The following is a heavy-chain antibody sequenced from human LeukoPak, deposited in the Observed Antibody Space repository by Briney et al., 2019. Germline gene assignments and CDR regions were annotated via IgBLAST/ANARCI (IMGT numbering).Heavy chain of an antibody. CDR2: FDPEDGET. D-gene: IGHD2-2*01. CDR3: ARGTPEYQLPETVDFDH. CDR1: GYTLTELS. Sequence: PWASVKVSCKVSGYTLTELSMHWVRQAPGKGLEWMGGFDPEDGETIYAQKFQGRVTMTEDTSTDTAYIELRSLRSDDTAVYYCARGTPEYQLPETVDFDHWGQGTLVTVSS. J-gene: IGHJ4*02. V-gene: IGHV1-24*01.